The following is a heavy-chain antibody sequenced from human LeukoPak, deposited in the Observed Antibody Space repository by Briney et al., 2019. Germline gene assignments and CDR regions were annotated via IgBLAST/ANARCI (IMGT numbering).Heavy chain of an antibody. Sequence: SETLPLTCTVSGDSISSYYWSWIRQPAGKGLEWIGRMYVSGSTNYNPSLKSRVTLSVDTSKNQFSLKMTSVTAADTAFYYCARDMVRGVKAYLSWFDPWGQGILVTVST. CDR1: GDSISSYY. J-gene: IGHJ5*02. CDR2: MYVSGST. V-gene: IGHV4-4*07. D-gene: IGHD3-10*01. CDR3: ARDMVRGVKAYLSWFDP.